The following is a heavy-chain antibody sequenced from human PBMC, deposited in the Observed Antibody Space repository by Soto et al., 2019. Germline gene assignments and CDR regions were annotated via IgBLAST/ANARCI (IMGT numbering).Heavy chain of an antibody. J-gene: IGHJ5*02. CDR3: AGQWLGNNWFDP. CDR1: GGSFSGYY. V-gene: IGHV4-34*01. D-gene: IGHD6-19*01. Sequence: SETLSLTCAVYGGSFSGYYWSWVRQPPGKGLEWIGEINHSGSTNYNPSLKSRVTISVDTSKNQFSLKLSSVTAADTALYYCAGQWLGNNWFDPWGQGTLVTVSS. CDR2: INHSGST.